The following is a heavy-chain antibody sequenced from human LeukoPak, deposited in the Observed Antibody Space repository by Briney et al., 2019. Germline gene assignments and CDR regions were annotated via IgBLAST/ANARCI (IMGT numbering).Heavy chain of an antibody. Sequence: PGGSLRLSCAASGFTFSTNAMNWVRQAPGKGLEWVSGVSTSGGSTYYADSVKGRFTISRDNSKNTLYLQMNSLRAEDTAVYYCAKDLREYYYDSSGYRAFDYWGQGTLVTVSS. D-gene: IGHD3-22*01. CDR1: GFTFSTNA. V-gene: IGHV3-23*01. CDR2: VSTSGGST. CDR3: AKDLREYYYDSSGYRAFDY. J-gene: IGHJ4*02.